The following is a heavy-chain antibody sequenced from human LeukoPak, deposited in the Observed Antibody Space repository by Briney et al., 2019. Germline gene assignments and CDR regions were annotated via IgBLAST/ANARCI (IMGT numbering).Heavy chain of an antibody. CDR2: IHCTGST. V-gene: IGHV4-61*05. CDR3: ARYNFDSSGYYRRWFDP. CDR1: GDSISSSTYY. Sequence: SETLSLTCTVSGDSISSSTYYWSWIRQPPGKGLEWIGYIHCTGSTNYNPSLKSRVTISEDTSKNQFSLKLSSVTAADTAVYYCARYNFDSSGYYRRWFDPWGQGTLVTVSS. D-gene: IGHD3-22*01. J-gene: IGHJ5*02.